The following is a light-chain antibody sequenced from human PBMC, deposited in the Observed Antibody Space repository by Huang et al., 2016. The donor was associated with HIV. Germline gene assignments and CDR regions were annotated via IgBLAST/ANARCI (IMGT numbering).Light chain of an antibody. J-gene: IGKJ5*01. CDR2: DAS. Sequence: EIVLTQSPTTLSLSPGERATLSCRASQRVHRYLAWYQQKPGQAPRLLIYDASNRATGIPSRFSGSGSGTDFTLTISSLEPEDFAVYYCQQRSNWPPITFGQGTRLEIK. V-gene: IGKV3-11*01. CDR1: QRVHRY. CDR3: QQRSNWPPIT.